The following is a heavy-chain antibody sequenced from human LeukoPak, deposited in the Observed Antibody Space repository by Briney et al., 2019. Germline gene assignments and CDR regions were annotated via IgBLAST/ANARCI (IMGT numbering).Heavy chain of an antibody. CDR3: AKGRPGRGSGSSYFDY. V-gene: IGHV3-23*01. CDR2: ISGSGGST. Sequence: GGTLRLSCAASGFTFSSYGMSWVRQAPGKGLEWVSAISGSGGSTYYADSVKGRFTISRDNSKNTLYLQMNSLRAEDTAVYYCAKGRPGRGSGSSYFDYWGQGTLVTVSS. J-gene: IGHJ4*02. CDR1: GFTFSSYG. D-gene: IGHD3-10*01.